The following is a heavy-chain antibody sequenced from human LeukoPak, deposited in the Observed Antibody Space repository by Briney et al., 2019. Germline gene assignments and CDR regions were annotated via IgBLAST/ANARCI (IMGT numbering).Heavy chain of an antibody. CDR1: GFTFRRYG. CDR2: ISSSSSYI. CDR3: ARDRGTTVVTLIFPDAFDI. V-gene: IGHV3-21*01. Sequence: PGGSLRLSCAASGFTFRRYGMTWVRQAPGKGLEWVSSISSSSSYIYYADSVKGRFTISRDNAKNSLYLQMNSLRAEDTAAYYCARDRGTTVVTLIFPDAFDIWGQGTMVTVSS. D-gene: IGHD4-23*01. J-gene: IGHJ3*02.